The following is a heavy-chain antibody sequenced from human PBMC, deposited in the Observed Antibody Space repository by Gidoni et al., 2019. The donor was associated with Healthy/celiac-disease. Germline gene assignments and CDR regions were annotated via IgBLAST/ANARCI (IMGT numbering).Heavy chain of an antibody. CDR2: INHSGST. CDR1: GGSFSGYY. V-gene: IGHV4-34*01. CDR3: ARGRIRGPWDY. J-gene: IGHJ4*02. D-gene: IGHD3-10*01. Sequence: QVQLQQWGAGLLKPSETLSLTCAVYGGSFSGYYWSWIRQPPGKGLEWIGEINHSGSTNYNPSLKSRVTISVDTSKNQFSLKLSSVTAADTAVYYCARGRIRGPWDYWGQGTLVTVSS.